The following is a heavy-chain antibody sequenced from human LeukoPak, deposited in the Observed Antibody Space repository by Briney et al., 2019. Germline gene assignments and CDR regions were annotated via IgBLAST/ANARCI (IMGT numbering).Heavy chain of an antibody. CDR3: ARDQWRFYHYMDV. D-gene: IGHD6-19*01. J-gene: IGHJ6*03. V-gene: IGHV3-7*01. CDR1: GFTFSSYW. CDR2: IKQDGSEK. Sequence: GGSLRLSCAASGFTFSSYWMSWVRQAPGKGLEWVANIKQDGSEKYYVDSVKGRFTISRDNAKNSLYLQMNSLRAEDTAVYYCARDQWRFYHYMDVWGKGTTVTVSS.